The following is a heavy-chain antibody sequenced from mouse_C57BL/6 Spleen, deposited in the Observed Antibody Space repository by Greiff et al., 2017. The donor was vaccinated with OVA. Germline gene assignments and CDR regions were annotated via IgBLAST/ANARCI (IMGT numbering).Heavy chain of an antibody. CDR2: IDPSDSYT. CDR3: AREGLS. CDR1: GYTFTSYW. J-gene: IGHJ2*01. D-gene: IGHD3-3*01. Sequence: VQLQQPGAELVRPGTSVKLSCKASGYTFTSYWMHWVKQRPGQGLEWIGVIDPSDSYTNYNQKFKGKATLTVDTSSSTAYMQLSSLTSEDSAVYYCAREGLSWGQGTTLTVSS. V-gene: IGHV1-59*01.